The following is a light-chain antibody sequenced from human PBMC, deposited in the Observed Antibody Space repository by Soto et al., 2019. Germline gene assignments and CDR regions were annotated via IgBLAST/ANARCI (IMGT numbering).Light chain of an antibody. CDR2: GAS. CDR1: QSVSSSY. V-gene: IGKV3-20*01. CDR3: QHYGRSPFT. Sequence: EIVLTQSPGTLSLSPGERATLSCRASQSVSSSYLAWYQQKPGQAPRLLIYGASIRATGIPGRFSGSGSGTDFTLTISRLEPEDVAVYYCQHYGRSPFTFGPGTKVDIK. J-gene: IGKJ3*01.